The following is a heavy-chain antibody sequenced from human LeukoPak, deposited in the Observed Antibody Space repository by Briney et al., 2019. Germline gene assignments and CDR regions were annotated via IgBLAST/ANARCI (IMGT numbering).Heavy chain of an antibody. CDR1: GFTVSSNY. CDR2: IYSGGST. CDR3: VRDLYGDYGWFDP. Sequence: PGGSLRLSCAASGFTVSSNYMSWVRQAPGKGLEWVSVIYSGGSTYYADSVKGRFTISRDNSKNTLYLQMNSLRAEDTAVYYCVRDLYGDYGWFDPWGQGTLVTVSS. J-gene: IGHJ5*02. V-gene: IGHV3-66*01. D-gene: IGHD4-17*01.